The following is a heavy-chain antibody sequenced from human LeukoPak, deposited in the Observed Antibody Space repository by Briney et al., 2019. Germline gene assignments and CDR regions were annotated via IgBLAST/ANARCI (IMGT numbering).Heavy chain of an antibody. CDR1: RFTFSRYA. D-gene: IGHD3-10*01. J-gene: IGHJ4*02. CDR2: ISYDGSKK. Sequence: PGWSLRLSCPASRFTFSRYAMHLVRQAPGKRLAWVAVISYDGSKKYYADSVKGRFTISRDNPKNTLYLQMNSLRAEDRAVCYCARELRYYGYDYWGQGTMVTVS. V-gene: IGHV3-30*04. CDR3: ARELRYYGYDY.